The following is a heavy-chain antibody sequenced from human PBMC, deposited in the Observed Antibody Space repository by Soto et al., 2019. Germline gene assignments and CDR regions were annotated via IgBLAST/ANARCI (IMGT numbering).Heavy chain of an antibody. Sequence: SETLSLTCAVSGYSISSGYYWAWIRQPPGKGLEWIGTIYHSGSTFHNPSPKSRVTISVDTSKNQFSLRLSSVTAADTAVYYCAVGYCSSASCSREYFQHWGQGTLVT. J-gene: IGHJ1*01. V-gene: IGHV4-38-2*01. CDR2: IYHSGST. D-gene: IGHD2-2*01. CDR3: AVGYCSSASCSREYFQH. CDR1: GYSISSGYY.